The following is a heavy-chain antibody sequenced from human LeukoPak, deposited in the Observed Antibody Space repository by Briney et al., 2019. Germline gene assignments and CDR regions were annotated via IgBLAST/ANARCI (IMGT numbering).Heavy chain of an antibody. CDR2: INPNSGDT. V-gene: IGHV1-2*02. D-gene: IGHD2-8*01. CDR3: ARDYRFFGIVQDYYYYYYMDV. CDR1: GYSFTGYY. Sequence: GASVKVSCKASGYSFTGYYMHWVRQAPGQGLEWMGWINPNSGDTKYAQKLQGRVTMTTDTSTSTAYMELRSLRSDDTAVYYCARDYRFFGIVQDYYYYYYMDVWGKGTTVTVSS. J-gene: IGHJ6*03.